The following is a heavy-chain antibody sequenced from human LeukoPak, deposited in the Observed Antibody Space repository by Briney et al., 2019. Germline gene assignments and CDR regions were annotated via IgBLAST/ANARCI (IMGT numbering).Heavy chain of an antibody. D-gene: IGHD3-9*01. CDR1: GGSISSYY. Sequence: SETLSLTCTVSGGSISSYYWSWIRQPPGKGLEWIGYIYYSGSTNYNPSLKSRVTISVDTSKNQFSLKLSSVTAADTAVYYCARDPNLGYYDILTGYSAAPGFDPWGQGTLVTVSS. CDR2: IYYSGST. V-gene: IGHV4-59*12. CDR3: ARDPNLGYYDILTGYSAAPGFDP. J-gene: IGHJ5*02.